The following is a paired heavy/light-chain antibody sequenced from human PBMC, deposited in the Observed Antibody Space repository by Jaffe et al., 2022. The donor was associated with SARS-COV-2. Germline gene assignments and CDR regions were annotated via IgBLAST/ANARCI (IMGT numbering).Light chain of an antibody. J-gene: IGKJ4*01. CDR2: WAS. CDR1: QSVLYSSSNKNY. V-gene: IGKV4-1*01. Sequence: DIVMTQSPDSLAVSLGERATINCKSSQSVLYSSSNKNYLSWYQQKPGQPPKLLIYWASTRESGVPDRFSGSGSGTDFTLTISSLQAEDVAVYYCQQYYSTPRTFGGGTKVEIK. CDR3: QQYYSTPRT.
Heavy chain of an antibody. J-gene: IGHJ1*01. CDR2: ISGSAGNT. CDR3: AKDRAAGTIVAEYFHH. Sequence: EVQLAESGGGLVQPGGSLRLSCAASGFSFSNYAMSWVRQAPGKGLEWVSSISGSAGNTYYADSVKGRFTISRDNPKNTLYLQMNSLRAEDTAIYYCAKDRAAGTIVAEYFHHWGQGTLVTVSS. CDR1: GFSFSNYA. D-gene: IGHD6-13*01. V-gene: IGHV3-23*04.